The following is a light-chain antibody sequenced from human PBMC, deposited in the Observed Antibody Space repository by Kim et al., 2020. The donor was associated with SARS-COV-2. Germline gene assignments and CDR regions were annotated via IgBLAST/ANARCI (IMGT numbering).Light chain of an antibody. J-gene: IGLJ3*02. Sequence: VPISCTGSGSNIGAGYDVHWYQQLPGTAPKLLIFANTNRPSGVPDRFSASKSGTSASLAITGLQAEDEAYYYCQSYDTRLSGSAVFGGGTQLTVL. CDR1: GSNIGAGYD. V-gene: IGLV1-40*01. CDR2: ANT. CDR3: QSYDTRLSGSAV.